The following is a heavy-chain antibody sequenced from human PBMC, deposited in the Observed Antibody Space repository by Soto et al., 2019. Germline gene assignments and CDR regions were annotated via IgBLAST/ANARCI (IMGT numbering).Heavy chain of an antibody. V-gene: IGHV1-8*01. J-gene: IGHJ6*02. CDR3: ARGAYSSSWYYYYYYGMDV. CDR2: MNPNSGNT. CDR1: GYTFTSYD. Sequence: ASVKVSCKASGYTFTSYDINWVRQATGQGLEWMGWMNPNSGNTGYAQKFQGRVTMTRNTSISTAYMELSSLRSEDTAVYYCARGAYSSSWYYYYYYGMDVWGQGTTVTASS. D-gene: IGHD6-13*01.